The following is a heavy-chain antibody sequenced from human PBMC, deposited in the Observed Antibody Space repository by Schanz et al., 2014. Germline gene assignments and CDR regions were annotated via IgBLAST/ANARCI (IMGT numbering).Heavy chain of an antibody. J-gene: IGHJ6*02. D-gene: IGHD3-3*01. CDR3: ARYGFRKFGVVYGLAV. CDR2: VSSYDTTV. V-gene: IGHV3-11*01. CDR1: GFTFADYY. Sequence: QVQLEESGGGVVQPGGSLRLSCAGSGFTFADYYMTWLRQAPGKGLEWISYVSSYDTTVSYADSVKGRFTISRDNAKNSVYLQMNSLRVEDTAVYYCARYGFRKFGVVYGLAVWGQGTTVTVS.